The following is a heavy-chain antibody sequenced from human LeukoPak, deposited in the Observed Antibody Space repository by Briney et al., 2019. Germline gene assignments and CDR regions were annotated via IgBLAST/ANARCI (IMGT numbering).Heavy chain of an antibody. J-gene: IGHJ4*02. CDR2: IYYSGST. D-gene: IGHD4-17*01. Sequence: SETLSLTCTVSGGSISSYYWSWIRQPPGKGLEWIGYIYYSGSTYYNPSLKSRVTISVDTSKNQFSLKLSSVTVADTAVYYCARVEGDYGSFYYFDYWGQGTLVTVSS. CDR1: GGSISSYY. V-gene: IGHV4-59*12. CDR3: ARVEGDYGSFYYFDY.